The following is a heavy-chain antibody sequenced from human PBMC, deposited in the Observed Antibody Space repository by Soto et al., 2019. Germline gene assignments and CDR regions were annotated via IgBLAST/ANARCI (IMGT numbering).Heavy chain of an antibody. CDR1: GYTFTSYD. CDR2: MNPNSGNT. D-gene: IGHD3-16*02. J-gene: IGHJ4*02. Sequence: ASVKVSCKASGYTFTSYDINWVRQATGQGLEWMGWMNPNSGNTGYAQKFQGRVTMTRNTSISTAYMELSSLRSEDTAVYYCARVGFGGGIVRAPSDYWGQGTLVTVSS. V-gene: IGHV1-8*01. CDR3: ARVGFGGGIVRAPSDY.